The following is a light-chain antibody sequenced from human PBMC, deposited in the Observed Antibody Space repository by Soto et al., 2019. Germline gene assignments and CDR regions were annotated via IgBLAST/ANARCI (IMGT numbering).Light chain of an antibody. V-gene: IGLV1-47*02. CDR2: SNN. J-gene: IGLJ1*01. CDR3: AAWDDSLSGYV. CDR1: SSNIGSNY. Sequence: QSVLTQPPSASGTPWQRVTISCSGSSSNIGSNYVFWYQQLPGTAPKLPIYSNNQRPSGVPDRFSASTSGTSASLAISGLRSEDEADYCCAAWDDSLSGYVFATGTKVTVL.